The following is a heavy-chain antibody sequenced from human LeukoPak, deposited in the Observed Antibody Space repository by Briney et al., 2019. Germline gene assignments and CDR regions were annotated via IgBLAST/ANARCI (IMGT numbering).Heavy chain of an antibody. CDR2: INAGNGNT. J-gene: IGHJ6*02. D-gene: IGHD6-13*01. V-gene: IGHV1-3*01. Sequence: GASVKVSCKASGSTFTSYVMHWVRQAPGQRLEWMGWINAGNGNTKYSQKFQGRVTITRDTSASTAYMELSSLRSEDTAVYYCARGGEQQPKKYSYYYYDMDVWGQGTTVTVSS. CDR1: GSTFTSYV. CDR3: ARGGEQQPKKYSYYYYDMDV.